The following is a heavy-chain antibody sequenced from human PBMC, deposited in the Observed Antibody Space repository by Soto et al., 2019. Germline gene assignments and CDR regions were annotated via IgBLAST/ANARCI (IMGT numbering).Heavy chain of an antibody. D-gene: IGHD6-19*01. CDR1: GYSFTSYW. CDR3: ATHSSGLFYFDD. V-gene: IGHV5-10-1*01. J-gene: IGHJ4*02. CDR2: IDPSDSYT. Sequence: EVQLVQSGAEVKKPGESLRISDRGSGYSFTSYWISWVLKMPGKGLEWMGRIDPSDSYTNYSPSFLGHVTISADKSVNTAYLHWSSLKASDIGMYYCATHSSGLFYFDDWGQGTLVTVSS.